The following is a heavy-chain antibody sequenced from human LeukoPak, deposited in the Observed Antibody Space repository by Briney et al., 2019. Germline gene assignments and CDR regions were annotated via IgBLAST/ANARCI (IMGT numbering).Heavy chain of an antibody. CDR2: IYYSGST. V-gene: IGHV4-61*05. CDR1: GGSISSSSYY. J-gene: IGHJ4*02. D-gene: IGHD6-13*01. CDR3: ARGLMMAVAGRGEFHY. Sequence: SETLSLTCTVSGGSISSSSYYWGWIRQPPGKGLEWIGYIYYSGSTNYNPSLKSRVTISVDTSKNQFSLKLSSVTAADTAVYYCARGLMMAVAGRGEFHYWGQGTLVTVSS.